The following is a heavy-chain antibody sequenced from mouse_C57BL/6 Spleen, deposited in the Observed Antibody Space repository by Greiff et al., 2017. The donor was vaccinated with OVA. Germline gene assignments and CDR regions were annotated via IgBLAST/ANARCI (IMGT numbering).Heavy chain of an antibody. CDR2: IYPSDSET. CDR1: GYTFTSYW. J-gene: IGHJ3*01. CDR3: ARGGYDYDVFAY. V-gene: IGHV1-61*01. Sequence: QVQLQQPGAELVRPGSSVKLSCKASGYTFTSYWMDWVKQRPGQGLEWIGNIYPSDSETHYNQKFKDKATLTVDKSSSTAYMQLSSLTSEDSAVYYCARGGYDYDVFAYWGQGTLVTVSA. D-gene: IGHD2-4*01.